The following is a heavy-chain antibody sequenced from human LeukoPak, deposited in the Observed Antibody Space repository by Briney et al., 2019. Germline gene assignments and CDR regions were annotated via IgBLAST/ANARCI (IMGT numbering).Heavy chain of an antibody. V-gene: IGHV3-49*03. CDR2: IRSKAYGGTT. J-gene: IGHJ4*02. D-gene: IGHD1-26*01. Sequence: GGSLSLSCTASGFTFGDYAMSWFRQAPGKGLEWVGFIRSKAYGGTTEYAASVKGRFTISRDDSKSIAYLQMNSLKTEDTAVYYCTRDRLSGSYFNDYWGQGTLVTVSS. CDR1: GFTFGDYA. CDR3: TRDRLSGSYFNDY.